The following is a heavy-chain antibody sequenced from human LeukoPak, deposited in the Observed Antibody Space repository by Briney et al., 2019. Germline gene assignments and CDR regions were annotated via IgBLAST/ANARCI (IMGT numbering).Heavy chain of an antibody. CDR1: EFTFSSYS. V-gene: IGHV3-48*01. D-gene: IGHD2-2*01. CDR3: ARDRDLGVVTPWCDY. J-gene: IGHJ4*02. Sequence: PGGSLRLSCAASEFTFSSYSMNWVRQAPGKGLEWLSYISSSSSTIYYADSVKGRFTVSRDNSKNTVYLQMNSLRADDTAVYYCARDRDLGVVTPWCDYWGQGVLVTVSS. CDR2: ISSSSSTI.